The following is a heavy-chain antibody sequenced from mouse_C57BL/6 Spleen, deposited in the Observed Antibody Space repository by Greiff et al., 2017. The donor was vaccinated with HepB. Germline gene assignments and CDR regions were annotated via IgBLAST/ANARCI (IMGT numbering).Heavy chain of an antibody. Sequence: EVQLQQSGPVLVKPGASVKMSCKASGYTFTDYYMNWVKQSHGKSLEWIGVINPYNGGTSYNQKFKGKATLTVDKSSRTAYMELNSLTSDDSAVYDCARRGDYYGSSSAMDYWGQGTSVTVSS. CDR2: INPYNGGT. CDR3: ARRGDYYGSSSAMDY. V-gene: IGHV1-19*01. J-gene: IGHJ4*01. D-gene: IGHD1-1*01. CDR1: GYTFTDYY.